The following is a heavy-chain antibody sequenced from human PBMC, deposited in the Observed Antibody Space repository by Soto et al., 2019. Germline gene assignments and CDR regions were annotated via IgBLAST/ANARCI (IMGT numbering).Heavy chain of an antibody. D-gene: IGHD1-26*01. CDR1: GITFSAYW. CDR3: ASRPPGTNYLGVLDY. Sequence: XGSLRLSCAAAGITFSAYWMTWVRQAPGKGLEWVASIKKDGSEKYYVDSVKGRFTISRDNARKSLYLQMYSLRADDTAVYYCASRPPGTNYLGVLDYWGQGALVTVSS. CDR2: IKKDGSEK. V-gene: IGHV3-7*03. J-gene: IGHJ4*02.